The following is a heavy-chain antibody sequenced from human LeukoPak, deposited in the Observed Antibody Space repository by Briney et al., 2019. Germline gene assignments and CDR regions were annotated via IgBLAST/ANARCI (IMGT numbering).Heavy chain of an antibody. Sequence: SETLSLTCTVSGGSISSSSYYWGWIRQPPGKGLEWIGSIYYSGSTNYNPSLKSRVTISVDTSKNQFSLKLSSVTAADTAVYYCAAGYSSSWSYYYGMDVWGQGTTVTVSS. CDR3: AAGYSSSWSYYYGMDV. J-gene: IGHJ6*02. CDR2: IYYSGST. CDR1: GGSISSSSYY. D-gene: IGHD6-13*01. V-gene: IGHV4-39*07.